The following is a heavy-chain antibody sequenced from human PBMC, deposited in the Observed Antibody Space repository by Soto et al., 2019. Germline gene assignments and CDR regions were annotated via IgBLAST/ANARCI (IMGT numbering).Heavy chain of an antibody. Sequence: EVQLVESGGGLVQPGGSLRLSCAASGFTFSSYWMSWVRQAPGKGLEWVANIKQDGSEKYYVDSVKGRFTISRDNAKNTLYLQMNSLRAEYTAVYYCARARYFDWLFYNWGQGTLVTVSS. J-gene: IGHJ4*02. CDR1: GFTFSSYW. CDR2: IKQDGSEK. V-gene: IGHV3-7*01. D-gene: IGHD3-9*01. CDR3: ARARYFDWLFYN.